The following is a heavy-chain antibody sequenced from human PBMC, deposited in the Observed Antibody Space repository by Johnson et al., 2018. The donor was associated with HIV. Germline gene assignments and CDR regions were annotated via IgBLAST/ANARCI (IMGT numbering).Heavy chain of an antibody. Sequence: VQLVESGGGLVQPWGSLRLSCAASGFTVSSNYMSWVRQAPGKGLEWVSGISSIGGSTYYADSVKGRFTISRDNSKNTLNLEMDGLKDEDTGLYYCVKDRGSPGVPAALDVWGPGTMVTVSS. J-gene: IGHJ3*01. V-gene: IGHV3-23*04. D-gene: IGHD1-26*01. CDR3: VKDRGSPGVPAALDV. CDR2: ISSIGGST. CDR1: GFTVSSNY.